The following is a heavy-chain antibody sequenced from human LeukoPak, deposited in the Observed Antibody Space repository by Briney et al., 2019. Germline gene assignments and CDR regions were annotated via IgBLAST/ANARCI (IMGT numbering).Heavy chain of an antibody. CDR1: GGSISSSSYY. J-gene: IGHJ3*02. V-gene: IGHV4-39*07. CDR3: ARIAAPPTNAFDI. CDR2: IYYSGST. D-gene: IGHD6-6*01. Sequence: PSETLSLTCTVSGGSISSSSYYWGWIRQPPGKGLEWIGSIYYSGSTYYNPSLKSRVTISVDTSKNQFSLKLSSVTAADTAVYYCARIAAPPTNAFDIWGQGTMVTVSS.